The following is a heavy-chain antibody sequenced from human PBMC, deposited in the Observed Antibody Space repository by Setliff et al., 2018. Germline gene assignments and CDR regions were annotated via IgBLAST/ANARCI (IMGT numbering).Heavy chain of an antibody. J-gene: IGHJ4*02. CDR1: GFTFSTYR. D-gene: IGHD2-15*01. CDR2: IWGDGGTK. V-gene: IGHV3-33*08. Sequence: GGSLRLSCAASGFTFSTYRMHWVRQAPGKGLEWVAVIWGDGGTKYHADSVKGRFTISRDNSKNTLYLQMNSLRPEDTAVYYCARTCSGSSCYAGLESWGQGTPVTVSS. CDR3: ARTCSGSSCYAGLES.